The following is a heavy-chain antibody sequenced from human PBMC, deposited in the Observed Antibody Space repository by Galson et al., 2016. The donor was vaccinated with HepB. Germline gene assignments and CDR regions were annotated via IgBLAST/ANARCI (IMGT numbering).Heavy chain of an antibody. V-gene: IGHV3-23*01. D-gene: IGHD6-13*01. CDR3: AKWSDAAATY. J-gene: IGHJ4*02. CDR2: ISATGGSA. CDR1: GFTFKSYA. Sequence: SLRLSCAASGFTFKSYAMNWVRQAPGKGLEWVSAISATGGSAYYADSVKGRFTISRDNSKNTLYLQMSSLTAEATAVYYCAKWSDAAATYWGQGALVTVSS.